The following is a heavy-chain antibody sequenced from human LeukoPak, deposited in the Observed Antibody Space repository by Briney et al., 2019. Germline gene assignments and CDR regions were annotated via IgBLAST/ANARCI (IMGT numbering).Heavy chain of an antibody. Sequence: SETLSLTCTVFGASISSHYWSWIRQSPGKGLEWIGDIYSSGGTNYRASLDSRVTISLDTSKSQFSLNLRPVTAADTAVYYCARVSERRGWFDPWGQGTLVTVSS. CDR2: IYSSGGT. V-gene: IGHV4-59*11. CDR1: GASISSHY. J-gene: IGHJ5*02. CDR3: ARVSERRGWFDP. D-gene: IGHD1-1*01.